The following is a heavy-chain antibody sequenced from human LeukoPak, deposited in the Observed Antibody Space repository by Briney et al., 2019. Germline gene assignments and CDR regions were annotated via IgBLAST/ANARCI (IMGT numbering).Heavy chain of an antibody. CDR3: ARDSQPYYDYVWGSYRPLPYYFDY. J-gene: IGHJ4*02. CDR1: GFTFSSYA. D-gene: IGHD3-16*02. Sequence: GGSLRLSCAASGFTFSSYAMHWVRQAPGKGLEWVAVISYDGSNKCYADSVKGRFTISRDNSKNTLYLQMNSLRAEDTAVYYCARDSQPYYDYVWGSYRPLPYYFDYWGQGTLVTVSS. CDR2: ISYDGSNK. V-gene: IGHV3-30-3*01.